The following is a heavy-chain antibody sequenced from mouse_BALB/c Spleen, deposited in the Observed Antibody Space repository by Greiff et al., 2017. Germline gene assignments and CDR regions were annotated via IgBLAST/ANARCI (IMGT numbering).Heavy chain of an antibody. J-gene: IGHJ4*01. Sequence: EVQLVESGGGLVKPGGSLKLSCAASGFTFSSYAMSWVRQTPEKRLEWVASISSGGSTYYPDRVKGRFTISRDNARNILYLQMSSLRSDDTAMYYCARRGSGMDYWGQGTSVTVSS. V-gene: IGHV5-6-5*01. CDR2: ISSGGST. CDR1: GFTFSSYA. CDR3: ARRGSGMDY. D-gene: IGHD1-1*01.